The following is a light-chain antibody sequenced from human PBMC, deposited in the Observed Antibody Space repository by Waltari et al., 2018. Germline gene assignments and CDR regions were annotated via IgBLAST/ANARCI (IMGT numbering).Light chain of an antibody. Sequence: DIQMTQSPSTLSASVGDRVTITCRASQSISIWLAWYQQKPGKAPNLLIYAASYLESGVPSRFSGSGSGTEFTLTISSLQPDDFATYYCQQYDTYSTFGQGTKVEIK. CDR2: AAS. V-gene: IGKV1-5*03. J-gene: IGKJ1*01. CDR3: QQYDTYST. CDR1: QSISIW.